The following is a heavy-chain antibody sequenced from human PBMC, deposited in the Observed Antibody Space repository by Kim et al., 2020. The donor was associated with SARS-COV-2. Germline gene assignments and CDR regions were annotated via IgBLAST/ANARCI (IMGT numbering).Heavy chain of an antibody. J-gene: IGHJ1*01. D-gene: IGHD1-1*01. CDR1: GGSFSDYY. CDR3: ATAPHRAWNRQPFGF. V-gene: IGHV4-34*01. CDR2: LNHSGST. Sequence: SETLSLTCAVSGGSFSDYYCSWIRQSPDKGLEWIGELNHSGSTNSNPSLKSRVTISRDTSKNQFSLSLRSVIAADTAINYCATAPHRAWNRQPFGFWSQG.